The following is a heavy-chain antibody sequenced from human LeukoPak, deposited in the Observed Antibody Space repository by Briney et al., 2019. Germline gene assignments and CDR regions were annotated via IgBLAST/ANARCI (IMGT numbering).Heavy chain of an antibody. CDR1: GFTFSSYA. V-gene: IGHV3-23*01. J-gene: IGHJ3*02. Sequence: GGSLRLSCAASGFTFSSYAMSWVRQAPGKGLEWVSAISGSGGSTYYADSVKGRFTISRDNSKNTLYLQMNSLRAEDTAVYYCAKPVGYYYDSSGYPDAFDIWGQGTVVTVSS. CDR3: AKPVGYYYDSSGYPDAFDI. CDR2: ISGSGGST. D-gene: IGHD3-22*01.